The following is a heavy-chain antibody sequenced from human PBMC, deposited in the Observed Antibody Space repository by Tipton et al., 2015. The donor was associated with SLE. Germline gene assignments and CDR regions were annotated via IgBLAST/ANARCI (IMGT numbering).Heavy chain of an antibody. D-gene: IGHD3-3*01. CDR3: ARDASYLRFDY. V-gene: IGHV3-69-1*02. J-gene: IGHJ4*02. CDR2: ITSSNNI. Sequence: SLRLSCAASGFTFSDYYMSWIRQAPGKGLEWVSYITSSNNIYYTDSVKGRFTISRDNAKSSLFLQMNSLRPEDTAVYYCARDASYLRFDYWGQGTLVTVSS. CDR1: GFTFSDYY.